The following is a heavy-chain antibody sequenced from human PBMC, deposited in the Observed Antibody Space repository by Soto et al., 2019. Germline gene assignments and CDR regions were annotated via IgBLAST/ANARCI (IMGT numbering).Heavy chain of an antibody. CDR3: VISGGRLFCDVKDF. D-gene: IGHD2-8*02. CDR2: IKQDGSEK. CDR1: GFTFSSYW. Sequence: GGSLRLSCAASGFTFSSYWMTWVRLPPGKGLEWVATIKQDGSEKYYVGSVKGRFTISRDNARNSLYLEMNSLRAEDTAVYYFVISGGRLFCDVKDFWAQGTTDT. J-gene: IGHJ6*02. V-gene: IGHV3-7*01.